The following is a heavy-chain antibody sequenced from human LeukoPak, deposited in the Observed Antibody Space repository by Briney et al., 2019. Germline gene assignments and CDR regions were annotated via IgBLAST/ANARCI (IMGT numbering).Heavy chain of an antibody. J-gene: IGHJ4*02. CDR2: ISGSGGST. Sequence: GGSLRLSCAASGFTFSSYAMSWVRQAPGKGLEWVSAISGSGGSTNYADSVKGRFTISRDNSKNTLYLQMSSLRAEDTAVYYCAKDRWTGSSGYYGGFDNWGQGTLVTVSS. CDR1: GFTFSSYA. V-gene: IGHV3-23*01. CDR3: AKDRWTGSSGYYGGFDN. D-gene: IGHD3-22*01.